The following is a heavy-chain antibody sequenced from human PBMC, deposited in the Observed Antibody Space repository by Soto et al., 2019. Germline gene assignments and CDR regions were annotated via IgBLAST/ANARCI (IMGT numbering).Heavy chain of an antibody. CDR3: ARAVAGSGRLARVSGY. CDR2: INHSGST. V-gene: IGHV4-34*01. CDR1: GGSFSGYY. D-gene: IGHD6-19*01. J-gene: IGHJ4*02. Sequence: SETLSLTCAVYGGSFSGYYWSWIRQPPGKGLEWSGEINHSGSTNYNPSLKSRVTISVDTSKNQFSLKLSSVTAADTAVYYCARAVAGSGRLARVSGYWGQGTLVTVSS.